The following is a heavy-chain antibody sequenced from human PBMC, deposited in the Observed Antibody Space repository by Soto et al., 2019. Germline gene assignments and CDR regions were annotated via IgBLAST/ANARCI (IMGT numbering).Heavy chain of an antibody. CDR2: INPSGGST. J-gene: IGHJ4*02. CDR3: ARADYYDSSGFYYDC. D-gene: IGHD3-22*01. Sequence: QVQLVQSGAEVKKPGASVKVSCKASGYIFTNHYIHWVRQAPGQGLEWMGIINPSGGSTNYLQKGQGRITMTRDTSTSTVYMELSSLRSEDTAVYFCARADYYDSSGFYYDCWGQGTLVTVSS. CDR1: GYIFTNHY. V-gene: IGHV1-46*01.